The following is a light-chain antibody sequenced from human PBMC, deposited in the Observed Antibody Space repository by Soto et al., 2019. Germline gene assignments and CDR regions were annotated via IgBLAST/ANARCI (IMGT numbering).Light chain of an antibody. Sequence: DIQMTQSPGSLSSSLVDRVTITCRASQSISIYLNWYQLKPGKAPNLLMYGASYLKSGVPTRFSGSGSGTDFTLTISSLQPEDFAIYYCQQTYTTPEITFGQGTRLEIK. CDR2: GAS. CDR1: QSISIY. V-gene: IGKV1-39*01. CDR3: QQTYTTPEIT. J-gene: IGKJ5*01.